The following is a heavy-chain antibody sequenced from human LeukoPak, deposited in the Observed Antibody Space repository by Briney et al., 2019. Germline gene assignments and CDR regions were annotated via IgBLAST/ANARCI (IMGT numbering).Heavy chain of an antibody. CDR3: ARVGRPFYYYYMDV. J-gene: IGHJ6*03. Sequence: GASVKVSCKASGYTFNNYAMNWVRQAPGQGLEWMGWINTNTGNPTYARGFTGRFIFSFDTSVSTAYLQIGSLKAEDTAIYYCARVGRPFYYYYMDVWGKGTTVTVSS. CDR1: GYTFNNYA. CDR2: INTNTGNP. V-gene: IGHV7-4-1*01. D-gene: IGHD6-6*01.